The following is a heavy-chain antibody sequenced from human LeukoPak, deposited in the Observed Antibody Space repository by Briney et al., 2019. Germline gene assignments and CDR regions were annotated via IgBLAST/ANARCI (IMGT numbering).Heavy chain of an antibody. CDR1: GYTFTGYY. J-gene: IGHJ4*02. D-gene: IGHD4-17*01. CDR2: INPNSGGP. CDR3: ARALNPYTVTTPHDY. V-gene: IGHV1-2*06. Sequence: ASVKVSCKASGYTFTGYYTYWVRQAPGQGLEWMGRINPNSGGPNYAQKFQGRVTMTRDTSISTAYMELSRLRSDDTAVYYCARALNPYTVTTPHDYWGQGTLVTVSS.